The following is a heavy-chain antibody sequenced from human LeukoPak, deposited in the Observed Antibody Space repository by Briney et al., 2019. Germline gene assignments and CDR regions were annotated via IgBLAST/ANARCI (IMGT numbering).Heavy chain of an antibody. CDR1: GFTFSSHA. CDR2: ISGSGGCT. Sequence: QPGGSLRLSCAASGFTFSSHAMSWVRQAPGKGLEWVSAISGSGGCTYYADSVKGRFTISRDNSKNTLYLQMNSLRAEDTAVYYCAKDYDFWSGYPNWFDPWGREPWSPSPQ. J-gene: IGHJ5*02. CDR3: AKDYDFWSGYPNWFDP. V-gene: IGHV3-23*01. D-gene: IGHD3-3*01.